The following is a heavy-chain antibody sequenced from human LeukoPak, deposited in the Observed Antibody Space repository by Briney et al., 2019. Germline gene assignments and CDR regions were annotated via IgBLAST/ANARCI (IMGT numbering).Heavy chain of an antibody. Sequence: SVKVSCKASGGTFSSYAISWVRQAPGQGLEWMGGIIPIFGTANYAQKFQGRVTITADKSTSTAYMGLSSLRSEDTAVYYCASDYGSGSYGIDYWGQGTLVTVSS. V-gene: IGHV1-69*06. J-gene: IGHJ4*02. CDR2: IIPIFGTA. CDR3: ASDYGSGSYGIDY. CDR1: GGTFSSYA. D-gene: IGHD3-10*01.